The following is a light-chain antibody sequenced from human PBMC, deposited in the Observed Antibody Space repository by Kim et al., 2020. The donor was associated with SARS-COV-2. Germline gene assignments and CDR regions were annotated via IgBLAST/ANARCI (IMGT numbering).Light chain of an antibody. CDR2: GKN. CDR1: SLRSYY. CDR3: NSRNSSGNVV. Sequence: VALGQTVRITCQGDSLRSYYANWYQQKPGQAPVLVIYGKNNRPSGIPDRFSGSSSGNTASLTITGAQAEDEADYYCNSRNSSGNVVFGGGTQLTVL. J-gene: IGLJ2*01. V-gene: IGLV3-19*01.